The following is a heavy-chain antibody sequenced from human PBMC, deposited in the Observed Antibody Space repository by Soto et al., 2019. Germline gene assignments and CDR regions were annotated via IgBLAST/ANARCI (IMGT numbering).Heavy chain of an antibody. CDR2: IWYDGSNK. CDR1: GFTFSSYG. Sequence: GGSLRLSCAASGFTFSSYGMHWVRQAPGKGLEWVAVIWYDGSNKYYADSVKGRFTISRDNSKNTLYLQMNSLRAEDTAVYYCARGSQQYYYDSSGYYYEDYYGMDVWGQGTTVTVSS. D-gene: IGHD3-22*01. CDR3: ARGSQQYYYDSSGYYYEDYYGMDV. V-gene: IGHV3-33*01. J-gene: IGHJ6*02.